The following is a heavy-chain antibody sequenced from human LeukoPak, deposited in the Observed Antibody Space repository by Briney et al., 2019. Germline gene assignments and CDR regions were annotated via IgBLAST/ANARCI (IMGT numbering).Heavy chain of an antibody. CDR1: GFTFNSYW. Sequence: GGSLRLSCAASGFTFNSYWMTWVRQAPGKGLEWVASIKRDGGEIYYVDSVKGRFTLSRDNAKNSLDLQMNSLRAEDTAVYYCARAMSSVTARYYFDYWGQGTLVTVSA. D-gene: IGHD6-6*01. V-gene: IGHV3-7*05. J-gene: IGHJ4*02. CDR3: ARAMSSVTARYYFDY. CDR2: IKRDGGEI.